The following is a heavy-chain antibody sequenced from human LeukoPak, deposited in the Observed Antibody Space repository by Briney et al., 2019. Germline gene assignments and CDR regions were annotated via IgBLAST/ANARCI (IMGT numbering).Heavy chain of an antibody. D-gene: IGHD3-22*01. Sequence: GASVKVSCKASGGTFSSYAISWVRQAPGLGLEWMGGIIPIFGTANYAQKFQGRVTITTDESTSTAYMELSSLRSDDTAVYYCARAYYESSAYRHAVYFDYWGQGTLVTVSS. CDR1: GGTFSSYA. V-gene: IGHV1-69*05. J-gene: IGHJ4*02. CDR2: IIPIFGTA. CDR3: ARAYYESSAYRHAVYFDY.